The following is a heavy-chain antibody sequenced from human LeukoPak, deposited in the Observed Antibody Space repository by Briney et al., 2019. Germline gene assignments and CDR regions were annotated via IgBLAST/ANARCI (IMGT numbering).Heavy chain of an antibody. CDR3: AEVGSGWYYFDY. CDR2: ISGSGGST. CDR1: GFTFSSYA. J-gene: IGHJ4*02. V-gene: IGHV3-23*01. Sequence: GXLRLSXXXSGFTFSSYAMSWVRQAPGKGLEWVSAISGSGGSTYYADSVKGRFTISRDNSKNTLYLQMNSLRAEDTAVYYCAEVGSGWYYFDYWGQGTLVTVSS. D-gene: IGHD6-19*01.